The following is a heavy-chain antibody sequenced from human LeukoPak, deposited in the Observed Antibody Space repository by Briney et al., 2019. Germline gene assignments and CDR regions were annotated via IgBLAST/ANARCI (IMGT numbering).Heavy chain of an antibody. CDR3: ARGQPYGDYNYFDP. J-gene: IGHJ5*02. Sequence: ASVKVSCKASGYTFIGYYMHWVRQAPGQGLEWMGQINPSTGGTNSAQKFQGRVTMTRDTSISTAYMELSRLTSDDTAIYYCARGQPYGDYNYFDPWGQGTLVTVSS. CDR1: GYTFIGYY. D-gene: IGHD4-17*01. V-gene: IGHV1-2*06. CDR2: INPSTGGT.